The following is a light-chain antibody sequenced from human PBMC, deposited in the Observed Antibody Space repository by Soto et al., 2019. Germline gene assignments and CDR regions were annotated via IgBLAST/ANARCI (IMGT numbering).Light chain of an antibody. CDR3: LQDYNYPRT. CDR2: GAS. V-gene: IGKV1-6*01. J-gene: IGKJ2*01. CDR1: QDIRTE. Sequence: AIQMTQSPSSLSAPVGDRVTITCRSSQDIRTELGWYQQRPGKAPNLLIYGASTLQTGVPSRFSGSGSGTDFFLTISSLQPEDVATYFCLQDYNYPRTFGQGTKLQIK.